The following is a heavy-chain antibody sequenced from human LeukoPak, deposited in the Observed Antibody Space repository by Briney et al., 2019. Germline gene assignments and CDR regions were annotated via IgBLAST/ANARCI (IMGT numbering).Heavy chain of an antibody. CDR2: IKQDGSEK. CDR3: AKDSLSINFDWLFRPNWFDP. V-gene: IGHV3-7*01. D-gene: IGHD3-9*01. J-gene: IGHJ5*02. Sequence: GGSLRLSCAASGFTFSSYWMSWVRQAPGKGLEWVANIKQDGSEKYYVDSVKGRFTISRDNSKNTLYLQMNSLRAEDTAVYYCAKDSLSINFDWLFRPNWFDPWGQGTLVTVSS. CDR1: GFTFSSYW.